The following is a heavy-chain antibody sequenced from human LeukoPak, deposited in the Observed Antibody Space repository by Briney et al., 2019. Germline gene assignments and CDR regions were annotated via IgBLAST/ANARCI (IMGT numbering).Heavy chain of an antibody. CDR1: GFSFSSYW. CDR2: INPDGSGK. D-gene: IGHD3-10*01. Sequence: NPGGSLRLSCAASGFSFSSYWLTWVRQAPGRGLKCMASINPDGSGKSYVDSVKGRFTISRDNAKNSLYLQMNSLRAEDTAVYYCARGYLLGASGYWGQGTLVTVSS. V-gene: IGHV3-7*01. J-gene: IGHJ4*02. CDR3: ARGYLLGASGY.